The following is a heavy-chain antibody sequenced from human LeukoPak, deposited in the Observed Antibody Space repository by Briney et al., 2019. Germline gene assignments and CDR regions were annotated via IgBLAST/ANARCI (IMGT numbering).Heavy chain of an antibody. CDR3: AKDPRTYYYVPVGY. Sequence: GGSLVLSCVAAGFMFSDYAMSWVRPAPGKGLGWVSSISSSGGTTFYAGSVKGRFTISRDLFKKTVHLEMKAMRAEDTAVYYCAKDPRTYYYVPVGYWGQGTLVTVSP. CDR1: GFMFSDYA. J-gene: IGHJ4*02. D-gene: IGHD3-10*02. CDR2: ISSSGGTT. V-gene: IGHV3-23*01.